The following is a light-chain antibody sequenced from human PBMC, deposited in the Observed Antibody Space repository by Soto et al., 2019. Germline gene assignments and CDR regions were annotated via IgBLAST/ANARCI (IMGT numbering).Light chain of an antibody. J-gene: IGKJ1*01. CDR1: HSISTN. Sequence: EIVMTQSPATLSLSPGERASLPCRASHSISTNLAWYQQKPGQAPRLLIYGVSTRATGIPARFSGSGSETEFTLTISSLQSEDFAVYYCQQYNNWPRTFGQGTKVDIK. CDR3: QQYNNWPRT. CDR2: GVS. V-gene: IGKV3-15*01.